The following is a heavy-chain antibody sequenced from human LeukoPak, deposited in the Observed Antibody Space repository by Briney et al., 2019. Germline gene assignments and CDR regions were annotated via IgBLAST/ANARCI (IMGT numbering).Heavy chain of an antibody. D-gene: IGHD5-24*01. J-gene: IGHJ4*02. Sequence: ASVKVSCKASGGTFSSYAISWVRQAPGQGLERMGGIIPIFGTANSAQTFQGRVTITADESTSTAYMELRSLRSEDTAVYYCARETGHGYNWMGYWGQGALVTVSS. CDR2: IIPIFGTA. V-gene: IGHV1-69*13. CDR3: ARETGHGYNWMGY. CDR1: GGTFSSYA.